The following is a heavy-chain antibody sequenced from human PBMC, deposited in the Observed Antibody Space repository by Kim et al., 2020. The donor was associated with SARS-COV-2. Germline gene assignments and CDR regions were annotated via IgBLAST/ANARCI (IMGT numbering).Heavy chain of an antibody. Sequence: ASVKVSCKASGYTFTGYYMHWVRQAPGQGLEWMGWINPNSGGTNYAQKFQGWVTMTRDTSISTAYMELSRLRSDDTAVYYCARGGYSSGWYQWAWFDPWGQGTLVTVSS. V-gene: IGHV1-2*04. CDR1: GYTFTGYY. CDR3: ARGGYSSGWYQWAWFDP. D-gene: IGHD6-19*01. J-gene: IGHJ5*02. CDR2: INPNSGGT.